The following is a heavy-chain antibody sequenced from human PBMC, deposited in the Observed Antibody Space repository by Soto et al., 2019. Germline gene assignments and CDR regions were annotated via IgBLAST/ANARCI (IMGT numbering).Heavy chain of an antibody. V-gene: IGHV2-5*01. CDR1: GFSLGTSGVG. J-gene: IGHJ4*02. CDR3: NSGSRDRGYFDF. CDR2: IYWNDDK. D-gene: IGHD3-10*01. Sequence: GSGPTLVNPTQTLTLTCTFSGFSLGTSGVGVGWIRQPPGKALEWLALIYWNDDKRYSPSLKSRLTITKDTSKNQVVLTMTNMDPVDTATYYYNSGSRDRGYFDFWGQGTLVTVSS.